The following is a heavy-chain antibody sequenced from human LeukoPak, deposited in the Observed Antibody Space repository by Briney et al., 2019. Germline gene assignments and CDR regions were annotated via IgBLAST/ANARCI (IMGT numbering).Heavy chain of an antibody. CDR3: ARVRGITSMAYFDY. V-gene: IGHV4-4*07. CDR2: IYTTGNT. J-gene: IGHJ4*02. CDR1: GPSISNYY. D-gene: IGHD5-18*01. Sequence: PSETLSLTCTVSGPSISNYYCIWIRQPAGKGLEWIGLIYTTGNTNYNPSLKSRVTMSVDTSKNQFSLKLSSVTAADTAVYYCARVRGITSMAYFDYWGQGTLVTVSS.